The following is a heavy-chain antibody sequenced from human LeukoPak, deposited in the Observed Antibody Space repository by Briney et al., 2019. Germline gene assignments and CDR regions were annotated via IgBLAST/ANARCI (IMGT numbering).Heavy chain of an antibody. V-gene: IGHV4-59*01. CDR3: AREGSLNGANENAFDI. Sequence: SETLSLTCTVSGGSISSYYWSWIRQPPGKGLEWIGDIYYSGSTNYNPSLKSRVTISVDTSKNQFSLKLSSVTAADTAVYYCAREGSLNGANENAFDIWGQGTMVTVSS. J-gene: IGHJ3*02. D-gene: IGHD3-16*02. CDR1: GGSISSYY. CDR2: IYYSGST.